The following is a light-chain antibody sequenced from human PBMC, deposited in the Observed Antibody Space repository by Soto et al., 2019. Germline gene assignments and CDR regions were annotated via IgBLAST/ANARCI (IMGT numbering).Light chain of an antibody. CDR2: EVV. CDR3: KSYAGSNTYV. Sequence: QSALTQPPSASGSPGQSVTISCTGSKSDIGIYDFVSWYQHHPGKAPRLIIYEVVQRPSGVPDRFSGSKSGNTASLTVSGLQAADEADYFCKSYAGSNTYVFGTWTKLTVL. J-gene: IGLJ1*01. V-gene: IGLV2-8*01. CDR1: KSDIGIYDF.